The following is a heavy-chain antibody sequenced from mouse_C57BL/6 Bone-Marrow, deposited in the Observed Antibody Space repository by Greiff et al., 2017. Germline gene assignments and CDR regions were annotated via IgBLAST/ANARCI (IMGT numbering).Heavy chain of an antibody. CDR2: IYPRSGNT. CDR1: GYTFTSYG. D-gene: IGHD2-3*01. Sequence: QVQLQQSGAELARPGASVKLSCKASGYTFTSYGISWVKQRTGQGLEWIGEIYPRSGNTYYNEKFKGKATLTADKSSSTAYMELRSLTSEDAAVFFCARYGYYGYDAMDYWGQGTSVTVSS. V-gene: IGHV1-81*01. CDR3: ARYGYYGYDAMDY. J-gene: IGHJ4*01.